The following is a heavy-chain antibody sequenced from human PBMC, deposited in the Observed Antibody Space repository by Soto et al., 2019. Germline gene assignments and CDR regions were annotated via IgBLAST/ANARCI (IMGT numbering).Heavy chain of an antibody. V-gene: IGHV3-30*18. J-gene: IGHJ4*02. CDR2: ISYDGSNK. CDR1: GFTFSSYG. Sequence: QVQLVESGGGVVQPGRSLRLSCAASGFTFSSYGMHWVRQAPGKGLEWVAVISYDGSNKYYADSVKGRFTISRDNSKNPRYLQMTSLRAEDTAVYSCAKAPSRITMIVVVTLPDYWGQGTLVTVSS. D-gene: IGHD3-22*01. CDR3: AKAPSRITMIVVVTLPDY.